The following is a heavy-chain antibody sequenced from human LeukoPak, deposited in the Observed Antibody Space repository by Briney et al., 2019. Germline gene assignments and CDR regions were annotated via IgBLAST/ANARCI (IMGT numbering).Heavy chain of an antibody. V-gene: IGHV3-23*01. Sequence: GGSLRLSCAASGFTFSSYAMSWVRQAPGKGLEWVSAISGSGGSTYYADSVKGRFTISRDNSKNTLYLQMNSLRAEDTAVYYCVTYYDFWSGYYPPWFDPWGQGTLVTVSS. CDR2: ISGSGGST. D-gene: IGHD3-3*01. CDR3: VTYYDFWSGYYPPWFDP. J-gene: IGHJ5*02. CDR1: GFTFSSYA.